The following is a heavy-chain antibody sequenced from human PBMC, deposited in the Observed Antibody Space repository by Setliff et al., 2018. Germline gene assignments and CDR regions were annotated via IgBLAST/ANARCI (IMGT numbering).Heavy chain of an antibody. CDR1: GGSIINSYY. Sequence: SETLSLTCTVSGGSIINSYYWSWIRQPAGKGLEWIGRISTSVNTNYNPSLKSRVTVSLDTSKNQFSLKLTSMTAADTAVYYCARILSDNSKVFDSWGQGALVTVSS. CDR2: ISTSVNT. V-gene: IGHV4-4*07. D-gene: IGHD1-1*01. CDR3: ARILSDNSKVFDS. J-gene: IGHJ4*02.